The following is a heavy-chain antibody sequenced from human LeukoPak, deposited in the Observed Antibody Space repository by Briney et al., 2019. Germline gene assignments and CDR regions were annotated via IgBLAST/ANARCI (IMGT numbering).Heavy chain of an antibody. J-gene: IGHJ4*03. D-gene: IGHD1-1*01. CDR3: ARGPTISETGYFDC. CDR2: INHRGDT. CDR1: GGSFSTYY. Sequence: SETLSLTCAVYGGSFSTYYWSWIRQSPGKGLEWIAEINHRGDTNYNPSVKSRVTISVDTSKNQFSLKVNSLTAADTAVYYCARGPTISETGYFDCWGQGTLVTVSS. V-gene: IGHV4-34*01.